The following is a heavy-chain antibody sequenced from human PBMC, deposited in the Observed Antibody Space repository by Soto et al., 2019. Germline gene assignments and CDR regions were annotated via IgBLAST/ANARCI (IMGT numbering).Heavy chain of an antibody. J-gene: IGHJ4*02. CDR1: GFTFSIYA. CDR3: AKDFTPDSRWDIDY. V-gene: IGHV3-23*01. D-gene: IGHD1-26*01. Sequence: EVQLLESGGGLVQPGGSLRLSCAASGFTFSIYAMNWVRQAPGKWLEWVAGIIGAGAPYYADPVKGRFTISRDNSKNTLYLQMTSRRDEDTALYFWAKDFTPDSRWDIDYWGQGTLVTVSS. CDR2: IIGAGAP.